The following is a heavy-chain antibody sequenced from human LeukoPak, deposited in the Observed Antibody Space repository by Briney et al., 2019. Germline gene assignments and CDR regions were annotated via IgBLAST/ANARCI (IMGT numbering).Heavy chain of an antibody. V-gene: IGHV4-59*01. Sequence: SETLSLTCTVSGGSISSYYWSWIRQPPGKGLEWIGYIYYSGSTNYNPSLKSRVTISVDTSKNQFSLKLSSVTAADTAVYYCARATDYDILTGYYGEFDYWGQGTLVTVSS. CDR1: GGSISSYY. J-gene: IGHJ4*02. D-gene: IGHD3-9*01. CDR2: IYYSGST. CDR3: ARATDYDILTGYYGEFDY.